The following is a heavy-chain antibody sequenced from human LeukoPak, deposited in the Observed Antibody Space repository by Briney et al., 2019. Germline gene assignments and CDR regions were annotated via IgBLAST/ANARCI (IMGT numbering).Heavy chain of an antibody. Sequence: GESLKISCEGSGYSFTSYWISWVRQMPGKGLEWMGRIDPSDSYTNYSPSFQGHVTISADKSISTAYLQWSSLKASDTAMYYCARLWHYYGSGSYSPYFDYWGQGTLVTVSS. CDR3: ARLWHYYGSGSYSPYFDY. D-gene: IGHD3-10*01. CDR2: IDPSDSYT. J-gene: IGHJ4*02. CDR1: GYSFTSYW. V-gene: IGHV5-10-1*01.